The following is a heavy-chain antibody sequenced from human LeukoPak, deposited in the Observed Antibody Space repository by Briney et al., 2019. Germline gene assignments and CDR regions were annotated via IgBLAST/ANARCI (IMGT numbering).Heavy chain of an antibody. CDR1: GYTFTGYY. Sequence: ASVKVSCKASGYTFTGYYMHWVRQAPGQGLEWMGWINPNSGGTDYAQKFQGWVTMTRDTSISTAYMELSRLRSDDTAVYYCARDRRLAALAITTDYYYGMDVWGQGTTVTVSS. J-gene: IGHJ6*02. D-gene: IGHD6-19*01. V-gene: IGHV1-2*04. CDR3: ARDRRLAALAITTDYYYGMDV. CDR2: INPNSGGT.